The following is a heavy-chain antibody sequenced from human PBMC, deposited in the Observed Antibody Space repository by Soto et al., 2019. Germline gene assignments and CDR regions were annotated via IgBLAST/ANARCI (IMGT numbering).Heavy chain of an antibody. CDR2: IYHSGST. V-gene: IGHV4-38-2*02. CDR3: ASGRGGSYYNY. D-gene: IGHD3-10*01. J-gene: IGHJ4*02. CDR1: GYSISSGYY. Sequence: SETLSLTCTVSGYSISSGYYWGWIRQPPGKGLEWIGSIYHSGSTYYNPSLKSRVTISVDTSKNQFSLKLSSVTAADTAVYYCASGRGGSYYNYWGQGTLVTVSS.